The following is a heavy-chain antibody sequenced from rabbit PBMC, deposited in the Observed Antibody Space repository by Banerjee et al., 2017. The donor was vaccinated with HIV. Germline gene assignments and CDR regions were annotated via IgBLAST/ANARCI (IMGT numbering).Heavy chain of an antibody. J-gene: IGHJ4*01. V-gene: IGHV1S40*01. D-gene: IGHD7-1*01. Sequence: QSLEESGGDLVKPGASLTLTCTASGFSLSNNYVMCWVRQAPGKGLEWIGCIVTGSSGNTYYASWAKGRFTISKTSSTTVTLQMTSLTAADTATYFCARDANYGGYAGYGSPYYFNLWGPGTLVTVS. CDR1: GFSLSNNYV. CDR3: ARDANYGGYAGYGSPYYFNL. CDR2: IVTGSSGNT.